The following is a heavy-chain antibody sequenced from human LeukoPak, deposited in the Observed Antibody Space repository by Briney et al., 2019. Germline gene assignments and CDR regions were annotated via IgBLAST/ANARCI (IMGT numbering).Heavy chain of an antibody. Sequence: GGSLRLSCAASGFTVSSNYMSWVRQAPGKGLEWVSVIYSCGSTYYADSVKGRFTMSRDNSKNTVYLQMTTLRDEDTAVYYCTRGSGSGSFLIDYWGRGTLVTVSS. CDR2: IYSCGST. D-gene: IGHD3-10*01. CDR1: GFTVSSNY. V-gene: IGHV3-66*03. J-gene: IGHJ4*02. CDR3: TRGSGSGSFLIDY.